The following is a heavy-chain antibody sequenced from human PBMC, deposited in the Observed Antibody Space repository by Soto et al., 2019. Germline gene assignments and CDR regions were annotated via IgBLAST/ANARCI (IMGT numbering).Heavy chain of an antibody. J-gene: IGHJ5*02. Sequence: GGSLRLSCAASGFTFSSYSMSWVRQAPGKGLEWVSYISSSSSTIYYADSVKGRFTISRDNAKNSLYLQMNSLRDEDTAVYYCAREAIAVLNWFDPWGQGTLVTVSS. CDR3: AREAIAVLNWFDP. CDR2: ISSSSSTI. CDR1: GFTFSSYS. D-gene: IGHD6-19*01. V-gene: IGHV3-48*02.